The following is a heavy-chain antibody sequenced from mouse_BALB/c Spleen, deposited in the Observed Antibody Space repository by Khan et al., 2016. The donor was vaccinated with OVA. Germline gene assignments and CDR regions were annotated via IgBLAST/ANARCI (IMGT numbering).Heavy chain of an antibody. CDR2: ISSGGTYT. CDR1: GFTLSRYA. V-gene: IGHV5-9-3*01. D-gene: IGHD2-3*01. Sequence: EVELVESGGGLVKPGGSLKVSCAVSGFTLSRYAMSWVRQTPEKRLEWVATISSGGTYTYYPDSVKGRFTISRDNAENTLYLQMSSLRSEDTAMYYCARSDGYYGRGAMAYWGQGTSVTVSS. CDR3: ARSDGYYGRGAMAY. J-gene: IGHJ4*01.